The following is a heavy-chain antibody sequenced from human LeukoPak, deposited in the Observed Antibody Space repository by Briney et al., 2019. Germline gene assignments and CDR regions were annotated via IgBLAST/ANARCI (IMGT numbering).Heavy chain of an antibody. CDR1: GFTFSSYA. Sequence: PGGSLRLSCAASGFTFSSYAMSWVRQDPGKGLVWVSFMNGDGSSTNYADSAKGRFTISRDNAKNTLSLQMDSLRAEDTAVYYCARTATDAFDIWGQGTMVTVPS. D-gene: IGHD2-21*02. CDR3: ARTATDAFDI. V-gene: IGHV3-74*01. J-gene: IGHJ3*02. CDR2: MNGDGSST.